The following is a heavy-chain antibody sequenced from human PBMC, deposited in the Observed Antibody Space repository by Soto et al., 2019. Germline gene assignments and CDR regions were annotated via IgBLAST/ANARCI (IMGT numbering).Heavy chain of an antibody. V-gene: IGHV4-39*01. D-gene: IGHD3-10*01. CDR1: GGSISSSNYY. J-gene: IGHJ4*02. Sequence: SETLSLTCTVSGGSISSSNYYWGWIRQPPGKRLEWIGNIYYSGSTYYNPSLKSRVTISVDTSKNQFSLKLSSVTAADTAVYSYDSGTYLYHFDCWGQGTLVTVSS. CDR2: IYYSGST. CDR3: DSGTYLYHFDC.